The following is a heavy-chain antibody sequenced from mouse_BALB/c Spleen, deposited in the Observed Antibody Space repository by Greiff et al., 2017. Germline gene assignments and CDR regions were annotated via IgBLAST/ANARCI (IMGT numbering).Heavy chain of an antibody. CDR2: IYPGNGDT. V-gene: IGHV1-12*01. CDR3: ARTYYDYDWFAY. D-gene: IGHD2-4*01. J-gene: IGHJ3*01. CDR1: GYTFTSYN. Sequence: LQQPGAELVKPGASVKMSCKASGYTFTSYNMHWVKQTPGQGLEWIGAIYPGNGDTSYNQKFKGKATLTADKSSSTAYMQLSSLTSEDSAVYYCARTYYDYDWFAYWGQGTLVTVSA.